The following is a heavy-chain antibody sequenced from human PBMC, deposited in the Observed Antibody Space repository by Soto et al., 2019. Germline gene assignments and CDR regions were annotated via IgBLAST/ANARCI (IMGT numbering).Heavy chain of an antibody. Sequence: QMQLVQSGPEVKKPGTSVKVSCKASGFTFTSSAMQWVRHARGQRLEWVGWIVVGSGNTNYAQKFQESVTLTRDMSTSTAYMELSRLRSEDTAVYYCAASFWPAGTTSGYYYYMDVWGKGTTVTVSS. D-gene: IGHD1-7*01. CDR2: IVVGSGNT. J-gene: IGHJ6*03. CDR3: AASFWPAGTTSGYYYYMDV. CDR1: GFTFTSSA. V-gene: IGHV1-58*02.